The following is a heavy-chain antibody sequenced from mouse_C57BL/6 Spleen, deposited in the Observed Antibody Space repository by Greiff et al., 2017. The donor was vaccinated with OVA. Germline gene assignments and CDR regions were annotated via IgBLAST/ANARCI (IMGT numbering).Heavy chain of an antibody. D-gene: IGHD1-1*01. CDR3: ARRGYGSSYAGYFDY. CDR2: IYPGSGST. V-gene: IGHV1-55*01. Sequence: VQLQKPGAELVKPGASVKMSCKASGYTFTSYWITWVKQRPGQGLEWIGDIYPGSGSTNYNEKFKSKATLTVDTSSSTAYMQLSSLTSEDSAVYYCARRGYGSSYAGYFDYWGQGTTLTVSS. J-gene: IGHJ2*01. CDR1: GYTFTSYW.